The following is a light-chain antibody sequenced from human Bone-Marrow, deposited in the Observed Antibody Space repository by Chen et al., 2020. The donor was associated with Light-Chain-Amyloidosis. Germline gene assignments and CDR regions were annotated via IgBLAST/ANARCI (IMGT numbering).Light chain of an antibody. Sequence: EIVLTQSPGTLSLSPGERGTLSCRASQSVSSSHLAWSQQKPGQAPRLLIYGTSSRTTGLPDRFSGSGSGTDFTLTIDRVKPEDFAVYYCQQYGSSPLSFGGGTKVDLK. CDR1: QSVSSSH. J-gene: IGKJ4*01. CDR2: GTS. CDR3: QQYGSSPLS. V-gene: IGKV3-20*01.